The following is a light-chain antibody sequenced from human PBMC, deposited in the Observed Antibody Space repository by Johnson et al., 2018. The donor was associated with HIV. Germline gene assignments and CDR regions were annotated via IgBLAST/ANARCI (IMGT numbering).Light chain of an antibody. Sequence: SVLSQPPSVSAAPGQKVTIFCSGSSSNIGNNYVSWYQQLPGTAPKLLIYENNKRPSGIPDRFSGSKSGTSATLGITGLQTGDDADYYCGKWDSSLIAPYVFGTGTKVTVL. CDR1: SSNIGNNY. J-gene: IGLJ1*01. CDR3: GKWDSSLIAPYV. V-gene: IGLV1-51*02. CDR2: ENN.